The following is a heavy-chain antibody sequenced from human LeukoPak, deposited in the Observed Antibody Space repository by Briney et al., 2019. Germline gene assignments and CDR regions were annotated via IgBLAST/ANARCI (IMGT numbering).Heavy chain of an antibody. Sequence: GGSLRLSCAASGFTFSSYGMHWVRQAPGKGLEWVAVISYDGSNKYYADSVKGRFTISRDNSKNTLYLQMNSLRAEDTAVYYCAKQYCSGGSCGLDYWGQGTLVTVSS. CDR3: AKQYCSGGSCGLDY. CDR2: ISYDGSNK. CDR1: GFTFSSYG. D-gene: IGHD2-15*01. J-gene: IGHJ4*02. V-gene: IGHV3-30*18.